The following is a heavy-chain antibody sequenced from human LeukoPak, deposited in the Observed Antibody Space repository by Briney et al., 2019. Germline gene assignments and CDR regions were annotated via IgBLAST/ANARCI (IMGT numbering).Heavy chain of an antibody. D-gene: IGHD3-22*01. V-gene: IGHV1-2*06. CDR2: INPNTGGT. J-gene: IGHJ4*02. CDR3: ASHYYDSSDFSWYFDY. CDR1: GYTFRGYY. Sequence: ASVKVSCKASGYTFRGYYMHWVRQAPGEGLEWMGRINPNTGGTNYAQKFQGRVTMTRDTSISTAYMELSRLRSDDTAVYYCASHYYDSSDFSWYFDYWGQGTLVTVSS.